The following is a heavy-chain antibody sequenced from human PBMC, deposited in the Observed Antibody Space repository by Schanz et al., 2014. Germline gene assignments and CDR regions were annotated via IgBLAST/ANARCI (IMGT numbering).Heavy chain of an antibody. CDR2: IWSDGSRT. CDR1: GFIFRNYG. D-gene: IGHD4-17*01. V-gene: IGHV3-30*02. Sequence: QVQLVESGGGVVQRGGSLRLSCAASGFIFRNYGMHWVRQAPGKGLEWVAFIWSDGSRTYHAESVKGRFTISRDNSRNTLYLQMDSLRDEDTALYYCAKDMHKDYGGKPQAFDIWGQGTMVTVSS. J-gene: IGHJ3*02. CDR3: AKDMHKDYGGKPQAFDI.